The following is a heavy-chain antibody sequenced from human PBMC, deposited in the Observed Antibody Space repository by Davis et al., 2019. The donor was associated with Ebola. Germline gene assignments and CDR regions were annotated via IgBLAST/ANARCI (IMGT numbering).Heavy chain of an antibody. CDR3: AGSRYGVGKYCFDP. CDR1: GFTFSSNS. Sequence: GGSLRLSCAASGFTFSSNSMNWVRQAPGKGLAWVPVIYSGGNTYYADPVKGRLTISSDNSKNTLYLKMNSLRAEDTAVYYFAGSRYGVGKYCFDPWGQGTLVTVSS. CDR2: IYSGGNT. J-gene: IGHJ5*02. D-gene: IGHD3-3*01. V-gene: IGHV3-53*01.